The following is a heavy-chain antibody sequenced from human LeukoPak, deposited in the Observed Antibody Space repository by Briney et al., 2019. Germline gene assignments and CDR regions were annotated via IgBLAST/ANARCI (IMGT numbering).Heavy chain of an antibody. CDR3: ARGLMGGYPYFEN. V-gene: IGHV3-20*04. J-gene: IGHJ4*02. D-gene: IGHD3-22*01. CDR1: GFTFDDYG. CDR2: LNWNGAST. Sequence: GGSLRLSCAASGFTFDDYGLSWVRQVPGKGLEWVSGLNWNGASTGYADSVKGRFTISRDNAKNSLYLQMNSLRAEDTAFYYCARGLMGGYPYFENWGQGTLVTVSS.